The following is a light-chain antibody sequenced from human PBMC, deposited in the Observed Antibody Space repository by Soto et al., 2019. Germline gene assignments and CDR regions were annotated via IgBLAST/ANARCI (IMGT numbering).Light chain of an antibody. Sequence: QSVLTQPRSVSGSPVQSVTISCTGTSSDVGTYTYVSWYQQHPGKAPKLIIYDVIKRPSGVPDRFSGSKSGNTASLTISGLQAEDEADYYCCSYAGSYTHVFGTGTKV. CDR3: CSYAGSYTHV. V-gene: IGLV2-11*01. J-gene: IGLJ1*01. CDR1: SSDVGTYTY. CDR2: DVI.